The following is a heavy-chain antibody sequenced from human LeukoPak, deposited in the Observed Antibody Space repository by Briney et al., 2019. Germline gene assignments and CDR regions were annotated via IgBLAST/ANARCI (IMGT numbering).Heavy chain of an antibody. CDR3: ARGGDSGSYY. D-gene: IGHD1-26*01. CDR1: GGSISSSNYY. J-gene: IGHJ4*02. V-gene: IGHV4-39*07. CDR2: IYYSGST. Sequence: SETLSLTCTVSGGSISSSNYYWGWIRQPPGKGLKWIASIYYSGSTYYNLSLKSRVTISVDTSKTQFSLKLSSVTAADTAVYYCARGGDSGSYYWGQGTLVTVSS.